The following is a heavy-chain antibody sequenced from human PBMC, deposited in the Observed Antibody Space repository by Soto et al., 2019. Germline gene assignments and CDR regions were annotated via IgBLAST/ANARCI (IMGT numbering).Heavy chain of an antibody. CDR1: GFTFSSYA. CDR3: ARVQGIAAADAFDI. CDR2: ISYDGSNK. V-gene: IGHV3-30-3*01. D-gene: IGHD6-13*01. Sequence: QVQLVESGGGVVQPGRSLRLSCAASGFTFSSYAMHWVRQAPGKGLEWVAVISYDGSNKYYADSVKGRFTISRDNYKNTLYLKMTSLRDEDTAVYYCARVQGIAAADAFDIWGQGTMVTVSS. J-gene: IGHJ3*02.